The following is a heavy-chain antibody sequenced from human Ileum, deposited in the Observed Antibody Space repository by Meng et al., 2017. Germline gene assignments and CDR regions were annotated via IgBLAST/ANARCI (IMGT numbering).Heavy chain of an antibody. J-gene: IGHJ4*02. CDR2: IYWDDEK. D-gene: IGHD3-10*01. CDR3: AHSIYGSVPFGYYFDY. CDR1: GFSLSTSGVG. V-gene: IGHV2-5*02. Sequence: SGPTLVKPTQTLTLTCTFSGFSLSTSGVGVGWIRQPPGKALEWLALIYWDDEKRYSPSLMSRLTITKDTSKNQVVLTMTNMDPVDTGTYYCAHSIYGSVPFGYYFDYWGQGTLVTVSS.